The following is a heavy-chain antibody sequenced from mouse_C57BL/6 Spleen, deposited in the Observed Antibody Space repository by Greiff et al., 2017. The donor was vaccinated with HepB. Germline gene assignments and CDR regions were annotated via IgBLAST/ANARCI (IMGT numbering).Heavy chain of an antibody. CDR2: INPSNGGT. D-gene: IGHD2-3*01. Sequence: VQLQQPGTELVKPGASVKLSCKASGYTFTSYWMHWVKQRPGQGLEWIGNINPSNGGTNYNEKFKSKATLTVDKSSSTAYMQLSSLTSEDSAVYYCARSDGYYVAWFAYWGQGTLVTVSA. J-gene: IGHJ3*01. CDR3: ARSDGYYVAWFAY. V-gene: IGHV1-53*01. CDR1: GYTFTSYW.